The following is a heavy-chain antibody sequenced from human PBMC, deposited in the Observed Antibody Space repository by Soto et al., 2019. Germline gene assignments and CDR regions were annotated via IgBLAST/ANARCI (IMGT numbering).Heavy chain of an antibody. CDR1: GGSFSGYY. V-gene: IGHV4-34*01. CDR2: INQSGST. CDR3: ASSGLMGAEIVVVPASTNVFDY. Sequence: QVQLQQWGAGLLKPSETLSLTCAVYGGSFSGYYWSWIRQPPGKGLEWIGAINQSGSTNYNPSLKSRVTISVDTSKTLFSVNLRSVTAADTAVYYCASSGLMGAEIVVVPASTNVFDYWGQGTLVTVSS. D-gene: IGHD2-2*01. J-gene: IGHJ4*02.